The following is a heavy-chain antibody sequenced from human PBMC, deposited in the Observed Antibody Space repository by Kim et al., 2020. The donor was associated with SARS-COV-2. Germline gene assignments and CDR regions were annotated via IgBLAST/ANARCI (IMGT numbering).Heavy chain of an antibody. CDR1: GGSISSGGYY. CDR3: ARRGPRGRVDY. J-gene: IGHJ4*02. V-gene: IGHV4-31*03. CDR2: IYYSGST. Sequence: SETLSLTCTVSGGSISSGGYYWSWIRQHPGKGLEWIGYIYYSGSTYYNPSLKSRVTISVDTSKNQFSLKLSSVTAADTAVYYCARRGPRGRVDYWGQGTLVTVSS. D-gene: IGHD3-10*01.